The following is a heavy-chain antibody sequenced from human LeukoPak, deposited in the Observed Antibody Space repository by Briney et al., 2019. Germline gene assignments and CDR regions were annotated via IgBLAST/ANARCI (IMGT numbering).Heavy chain of an antibody. V-gene: IGHV3-66*01. Sequence: GGSLRLSCAASGFTVSSNYMSWVRQGPGKGLEWVAVIYSGGRTYYADSVRGRFTISRDNSKNMLYLQMNSLRAEDAAIYYCARVLYYYASVSYNYYMDVWGKGTTVTISS. CDR3: ARVLYYYASVSYNYYMDV. CDR1: GFTVSSNY. J-gene: IGHJ6*03. CDR2: IYSGGRT. D-gene: IGHD3-10*01.